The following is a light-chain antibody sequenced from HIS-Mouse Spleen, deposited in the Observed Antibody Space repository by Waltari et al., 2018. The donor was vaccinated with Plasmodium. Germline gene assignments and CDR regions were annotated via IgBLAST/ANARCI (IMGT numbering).Light chain of an antibody. V-gene: IGLV3-1*01. J-gene: IGLJ2*01. CDR3: QAWDSSTVV. CDR1: KLGDKY. Sequence: SYELTQPPSVSVSPGQTASITCSGDKLGDKYACCYQQKPGQSPVLRIYQDSKRPSGIPERFSGSNSGNTATLTISGTQAMDEADYYCQAWDSSTVVFGGGTKLTVL. CDR2: QDS.